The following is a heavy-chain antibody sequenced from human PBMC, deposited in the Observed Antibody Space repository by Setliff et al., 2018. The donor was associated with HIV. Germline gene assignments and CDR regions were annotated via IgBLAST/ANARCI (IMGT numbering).Heavy chain of an antibody. CDR2: IYYSGST. D-gene: IGHD2-15*01. CDR1: GGSISSYY. CDR3: ASAYSETNYYYYMDV. J-gene: IGHJ6*03. V-gene: IGHV4-59*01. Sequence: SETLSLTCTVSGGSISSYYWSWIRQPPGKGLEWIGYIYYSGSTNYNPSLKSRVTISVDTSKNRFSLKLSSVTAADTAVYYCASAYSETNYYYYMDVWGKGTTVTVSS.